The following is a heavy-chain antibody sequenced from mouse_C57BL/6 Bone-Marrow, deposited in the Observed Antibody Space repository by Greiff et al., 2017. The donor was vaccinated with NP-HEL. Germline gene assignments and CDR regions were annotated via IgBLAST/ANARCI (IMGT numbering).Heavy chain of an antibody. CDR1: GYTFTNYW. D-gene: IGHD2-1*01. J-gene: IGHJ1*03. CDR3: ARCYGNYWYFDV. V-gene: IGHV1-63*01. CDR2: IYPGGGYT. Sequence: VKLLESGAELVRPGTSVKMSCKASGYTFTNYWIGWAKQRPGHGLEWIGDIYPGGGYTNYKEKFKGKATLTADKSSSTAYMQFSSLTSEDSAIYYCARCYGNYWYFDVWGTGTTVTVSS.